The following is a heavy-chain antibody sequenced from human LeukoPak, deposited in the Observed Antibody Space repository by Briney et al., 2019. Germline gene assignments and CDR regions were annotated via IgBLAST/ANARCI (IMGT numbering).Heavy chain of an antibody. CDR3: AKDRKLLPELDY. Sequence: GGSLRLSCAASGFTFSSYWMHWVRHAPGKGLVWVSRINSDGSSTSYADSVKGRFTISRDNSKNTLYLQMNSLRAEDTAVYYCAKDRKLLPELDYWGQGTLVTVSS. CDR2: INSDGSST. J-gene: IGHJ4*02. V-gene: IGHV3-74*01. CDR1: GFTFSSYW. D-gene: IGHD2-2*01.